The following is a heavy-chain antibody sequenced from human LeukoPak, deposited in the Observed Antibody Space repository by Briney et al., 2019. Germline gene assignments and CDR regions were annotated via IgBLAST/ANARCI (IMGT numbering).Heavy chain of an antibody. Sequence: PSETLSLTCTVSGGSISSYYWSWIRQPPGKGLEWIGYIYYSGSTNYNPSLKSRVTISVDTSKNQFSLKLSSVTAADTPVYYCARHAGRLRFRAHFDYWGQGTLVTVSS. J-gene: IGHJ4*02. CDR2: IYYSGST. D-gene: IGHD5-12*01. V-gene: IGHV4-59*12. CDR1: GGSISSYY. CDR3: ARHAGRLRFRAHFDY.